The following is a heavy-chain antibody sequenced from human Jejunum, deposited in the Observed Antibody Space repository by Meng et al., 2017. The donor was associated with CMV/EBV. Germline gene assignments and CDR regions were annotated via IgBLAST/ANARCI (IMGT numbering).Heavy chain of an antibody. V-gene: IGHV3-15*07. CDR1: GFTFSSPW. CDR2: IKNKPNGATT. D-gene: IGHD4-17*01. J-gene: IGHJ4*02. CDR3: ATENYGLVD. Sequence: CEASGFTFSSPWMNWVRQAPGKGLEWVGRIKNKPNGATTDYAAPVKGRFTISRDDSKNMLYLQMNSLKTEDTAVYYCATENYGLVDWGQGTLVTVSS.